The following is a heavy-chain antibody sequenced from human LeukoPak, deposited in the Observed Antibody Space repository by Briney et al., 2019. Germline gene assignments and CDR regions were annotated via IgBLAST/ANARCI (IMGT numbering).Heavy chain of an antibody. D-gene: IGHD3-16*01. CDR1: GGSLSSGDYY. CDR3: ARVSNLGDFDY. Sequence: PSETLSLTCTVSGGSLSSGDYYWSWIRQPPGKGLEWIGYIYYSGSTYYNPSLKSRVTISVDTSKNQFSLKLSSVTAADTAVYYCARVSNLGDFDYWGQGTLVTVSS. CDR2: IYYSGST. V-gene: IGHV4-30-4*01. J-gene: IGHJ4*02.